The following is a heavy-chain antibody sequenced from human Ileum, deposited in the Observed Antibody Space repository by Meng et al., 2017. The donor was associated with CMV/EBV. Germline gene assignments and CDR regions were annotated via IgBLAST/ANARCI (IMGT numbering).Heavy chain of an antibody. CDR3: ARDSPPRGIWSGSYFYYYFGMDV. V-gene: IGHV1-18*01. CDR2: ISANNGNT. CDR1: GYTFTSHG. Sequence: ASVKVSCKASGYTFTSHGINWVRQAPGQGLEWMGWISANNGNTNLAQKLQDKITMTTDTSTSTAYMELRNLRSDDTAVYFCARDSPPRGIWSGSYFYYYFGMDVWGQGTTVTVSS. D-gene: IGHD3-3*01. J-gene: IGHJ6*02.